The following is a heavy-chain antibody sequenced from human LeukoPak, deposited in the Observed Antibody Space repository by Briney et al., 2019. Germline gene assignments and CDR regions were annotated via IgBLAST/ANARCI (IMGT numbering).Heavy chain of an antibody. CDR1: GGSISSSSYY. CDR3: ARDRNYDHAFDI. D-gene: IGHD3-22*01. J-gene: IGHJ3*02. V-gene: IGHV4-39*07. Sequence: TPSETLSLTCTVSGGSISSSSYYWGWIRQPPGKGLEWIGSIHYSGSTYYNPSLKGRVTISVDTSKNQFSLKLSSVTAADTAIYFCARDRNYDHAFDIWGQGTMVTVSS. CDR2: IHYSGST.